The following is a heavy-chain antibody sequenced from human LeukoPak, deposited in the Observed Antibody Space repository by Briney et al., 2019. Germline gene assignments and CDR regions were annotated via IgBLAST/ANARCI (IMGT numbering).Heavy chain of an antibody. CDR1: GFTFSSFE. D-gene: IGHD5-18*01. CDR2: ISSGGSTI. J-gene: IGHJ4*02. Sequence: GGSLRLSCAASGFTFSSFEMKWVRQAPGKGLEWVSYISSGGSTIYYADSVKGRFTISRDNAKNSLYLQMNSLRAEDTAVYYCARHLSGVTGYTYGRGIDYWGQGTLVTVSS. CDR3: ARHLSGVTGYTYGRGIDY. V-gene: IGHV3-48*03.